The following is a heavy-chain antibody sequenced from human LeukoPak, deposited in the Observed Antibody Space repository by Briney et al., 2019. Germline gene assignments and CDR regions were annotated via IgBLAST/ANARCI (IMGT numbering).Heavy chain of an antibody. CDR2: IKQDGSEK. V-gene: IGHV3-7*01. D-gene: IGHD5-12*01. Sequence: GGSLRLSCAASAFRLSVYCMNWVPQAPGKGLEWVACIKQDGSEKYYVDSVKGRFTISRDNAKNSLYLQMNTLRAEDTAVYYCLRDRGYSTYDCWGQGTLVTVSS. J-gene: IGHJ4*02. CDR3: LRDRGYSTYDC. CDR1: AFRLSVYC.